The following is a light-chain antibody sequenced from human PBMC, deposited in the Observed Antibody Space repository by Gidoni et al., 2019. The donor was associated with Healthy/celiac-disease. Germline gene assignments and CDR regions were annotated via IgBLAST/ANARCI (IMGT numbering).Light chain of an antibody. V-gene: IGKV3-11*01. J-gene: IGKJ4*01. CDR2: DAS. CDR1: QSVSSY. CDR3: QQRSNWTPST. Sequence: TLCLSPGERATLSCRASQSVSSYLAWYQQKPGQAHRLLIYDASNRATGIPARFSGSGSGTDFTLTISSIEPEDFAVYYCQQRSNWTPSTFGGXTKVEIK.